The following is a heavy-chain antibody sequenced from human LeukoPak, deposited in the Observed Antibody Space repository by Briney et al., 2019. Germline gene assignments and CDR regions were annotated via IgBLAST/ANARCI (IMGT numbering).Heavy chain of an antibody. V-gene: IGHV4-59*12. CDR1: GGSISSYY. CDR2: IYYSGST. Sequence: SETLSLTCTVSGGSISSYYWSWIRQPPGKGLEWIGYIYYSGSTNYNPSLKSRVTISVDTSKNQFSLKLSSVTAADTAVYYCARDRIGYDVFDIWGQGTMVSVST. J-gene: IGHJ3*02. CDR3: ARDRIGYDVFDI. D-gene: IGHD2-15*01.